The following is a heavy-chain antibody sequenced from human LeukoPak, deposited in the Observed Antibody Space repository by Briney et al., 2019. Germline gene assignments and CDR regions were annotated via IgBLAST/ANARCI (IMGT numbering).Heavy chain of an antibody. CDR2: IYYSGST. V-gene: IGHV4-31*03. Sequence: SETLSLTCTFSGGSISSGGYYWSWIRQHPGRGLEWIGYIYYSGSTYYNPSLKSRVTISVDTSKNQFSLKLSSVTAADTAVYYCATYYDTGGYKWNYWGQGTLVTVSS. D-gene: IGHD3-22*01. CDR3: ATYYDTGGYKWNY. J-gene: IGHJ4*02. CDR1: GGSISSGGYY.